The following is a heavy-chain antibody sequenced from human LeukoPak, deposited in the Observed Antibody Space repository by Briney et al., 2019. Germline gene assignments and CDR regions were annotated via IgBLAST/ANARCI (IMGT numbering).Heavy chain of an antibody. J-gene: IGHJ1*01. Sequence: GGSLRLSCAASGYTLSSYNMKWVRQAPGKGLEWVSSISYRSSDIEYADSVKGRFTISRDNAKKSLYLQMSDLRAEDTAVYYCANFHCSTTSCHLSGYFQYWGQGTLVTVSS. CDR1: GYTLSSYN. CDR3: ANFHCSTTSCHLSGYFQY. V-gene: IGHV3-21*04. D-gene: IGHD2-2*01. CDR2: ISYRSSDI.